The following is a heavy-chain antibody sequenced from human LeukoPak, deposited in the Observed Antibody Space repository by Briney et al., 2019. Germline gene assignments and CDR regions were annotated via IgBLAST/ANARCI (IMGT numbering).Heavy chain of an antibody. J-gene: IGHJ3*02. Sequence: PGGSLRLSCAASGFTFSTYAMSWVRQAPGKGLEWVSAISGSGSSTYYVDSVKGRFTISRDNSKNTLYLQMNSLRAEDTAVYYCAKDTYVVPAATDAFDIWGQGTMVTVSS. D-gene: IGHD2-2*01. CDR2: ISGSGSST. CDR1: GFTFSTYA. CDR3: AKDTYVVPAATDAFDI. V-gene: IGHV3-23*01.